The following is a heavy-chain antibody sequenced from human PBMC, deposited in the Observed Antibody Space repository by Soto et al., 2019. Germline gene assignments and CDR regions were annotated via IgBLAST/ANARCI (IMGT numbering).Heavy chain of an antibody. CDR1: GYTFTSYD. V-gene: IGHV1-8*01. Sequence: ASVKVSCKASGYTFTSYDINWVRQATGQGLEWMGWMNPNSGNTGYAQKFQGRVTMTRNTSISTAYMELSSLRSEDTAVYYCARGPYDFWSGYYGPLYYYYGMDVWVQGTTVTVSS. D-gene: IGHD3-3*01. J-gene: IGHJ6*02. CDR3: ARGPYDFWSGYYGPLYYYYGMDV. CDR2: MNPNSGNT.